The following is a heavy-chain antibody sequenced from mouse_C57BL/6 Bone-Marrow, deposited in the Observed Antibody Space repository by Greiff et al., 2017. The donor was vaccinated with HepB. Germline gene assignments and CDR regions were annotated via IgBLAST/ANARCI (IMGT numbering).Heavy chain of an antibody. D-gene: IGHD2-10*01. CDR2: IDPENGDT. J-gene: IGHJ3*01. Sequence: VQLQQSGAELVRPGASVKLSCTASGFNIKDDYMHWVKQRPEQGLEWIGWIDPENGDTEYASKFQGKATITADTSFNTAYLQLSSLTSEDTAVYYCTTCLLAYWGQGTLVTVSA. V-gene: IGHV14-4*01. CDR3: TTCLLAY. CDR1: GFNIKDDY.